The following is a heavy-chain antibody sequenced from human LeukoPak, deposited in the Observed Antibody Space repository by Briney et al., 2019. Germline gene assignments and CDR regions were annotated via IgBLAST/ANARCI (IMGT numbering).Heavy chain of an antibody. CDR2: IYYSGST. Sequence: SETLSLTCTVSGGSISSYYWSWIRQPPGKGLEWIGYIYYSGSTNYNPSPKSRVTISVDTSKNQFSLKLSSVTAADTAVYYCARVPCSSTSCYHYYYYMDVWGKGTTVTVSS. J-gene: IGHJ6*03. V-gene: IGHV4-59*01. D-gene: IGHD2-2*01. CDR1: GGSISSYY. CDR3: ARVPCSSTSCYHYYYYMDV.